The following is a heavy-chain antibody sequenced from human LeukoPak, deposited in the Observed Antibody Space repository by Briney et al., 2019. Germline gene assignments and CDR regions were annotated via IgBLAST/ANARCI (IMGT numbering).Heavy chain of an antibody. D-gene: IGHD1-1*01. CDR3: AKVDNWKYGHHDY. Sequence: GGSLRLSCEASGFTFTTYWMGWVRQAPGKGLEWVSAISGSDGTTYYADSVKGRFTISRDNSKYTLSLQMNSLRAEDTAVYYCAKVDNWKYGHHDYWGQGTLVTVSS. J-gene: IGHJ4*02. CDR2: ISGSDGTT. CDR1: GFTFTTYW. V-gene: IGHV3-23*01.